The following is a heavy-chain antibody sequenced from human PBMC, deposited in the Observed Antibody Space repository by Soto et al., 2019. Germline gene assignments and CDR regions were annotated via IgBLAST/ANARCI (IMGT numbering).Heavy chain of an antibody. V-gene: IGHV1-46*01. Sequence: QVQLMQSGAEVKKPGASVKVSCKASGDTFTDYYIHWVRQAPGQGLEWMGTVNPSGGHTTYAQHFLGRVTMTRDTSTSTLYMELTSLTSADTAIYYCARGEHVVVVTAALDYWGQGTLVTVSS. J-gene: IGHJ4*02. CDR2: VNPSGGHT. D-gene: IGHD2-21*02. CDR1: GDTFTDYY. CDR3: ARGEHVVVVTAALDY.